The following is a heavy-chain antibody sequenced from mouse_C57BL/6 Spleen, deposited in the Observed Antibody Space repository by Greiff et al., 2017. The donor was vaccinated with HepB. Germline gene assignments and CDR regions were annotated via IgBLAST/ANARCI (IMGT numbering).Heavy chain of an antibody. CDR3: ARSGGNYVFDY. J-gene: IGHJ2*01. CDR2: IDPSASYT. D-gene: IGHD2-1*01. Sequence: QVQLQQPGAELVMPGASVKLSCKASGYTFTSYWMHWVKQRPGQGLEWIGEIDPSASYTNYNQKFKGKSTLTVDKSSSTAYMQLSSLTSEDSAVYYCARSGGNYVFDYWGQGTTLTVSA. CDR1: GYTFTSYW. V-gene: IGHV1-69*01.